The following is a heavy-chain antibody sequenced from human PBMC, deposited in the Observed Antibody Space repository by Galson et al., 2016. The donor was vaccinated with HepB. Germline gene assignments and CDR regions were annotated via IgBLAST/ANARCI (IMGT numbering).Heavy chain of an antibody. J-gene: IGHJ4*02. CDR2: IYHSGST. Sequence: SETLSLTCTVSGGSVNSADYYWSWIRQPPGKGLEWIGYIYHSGSTNYNPSLKSRVTTSVDTSKNQFSLKLPSMTAADTAVYSCARGWYTLLVFDYWGQGTLVTVSS. D-gene: IGHD2-2*02. CDR3: ARGWYTLLVFDY. CDR1: GGSVNSADYY. V-gene: IGHV4-61*08.